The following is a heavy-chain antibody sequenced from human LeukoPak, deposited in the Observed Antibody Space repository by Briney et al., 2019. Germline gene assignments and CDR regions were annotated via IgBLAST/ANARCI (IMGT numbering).Heavy chain of an antibody. CDR1: GYSTSGGYY. D-gene: IGHD2-2*01. CDR3: ARSVFPDIVVVPAAAYDY. Sequence: SQTLSLTCALSGYSTSGGYYWGCIRQPPGKGLEWIGRIYHSGRTYYNPSPKSRVTISVDTSKNQFSLKLSSVTAADTAVYYCARSVFPDIVVVPAAAYDYWGQGTLVTVSS. J-gene: IGHJ4*02. V-gene: IGHV4-38-2*01. CDR2: IYHSGRT.